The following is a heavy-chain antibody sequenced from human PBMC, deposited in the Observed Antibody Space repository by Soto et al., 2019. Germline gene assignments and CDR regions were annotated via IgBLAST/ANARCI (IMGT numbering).Heavy chain of an antibody. Sequence: QVQLVDSGGGVVQPGRSLRLSCAASGFTFSDDAMHWVRQAPGKGLQWVAFISYDGRNTYHTDSVQGRFTISRDNSTNTRSLQMNSLRADDTAIYYCAKALGSLEYSSLPRLFDAWGQGTLVTVSS. CDR1: GFTFSDDA. J-gene: IGHJ5*02. CDR2: ISYDGRNT. D-gene: IGHD6-6*01. CDR3: AKALGSLEYSSLPRLFDA. V-gene: IGHV3-30*10.